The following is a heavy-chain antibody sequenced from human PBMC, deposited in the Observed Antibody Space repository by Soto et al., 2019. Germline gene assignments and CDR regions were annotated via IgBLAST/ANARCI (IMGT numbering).Heavy chain of an antibody. CDR3: VKNSKDFVVVPAAPIEYFDF. V-gene: IGHV3-30*18. CDR2: ISYDGSNK. Sequence: PGGSLSLSCAASGFTFSSYGMHWVRQAPGKGLEWVAVISYDGSNKYYADSGKGRFTISRDNSKNTLYLQMNSLRAEDTAIYYCVKNSKDFVVVPAAPIEYFDFWGQGTQVTVSS. D-gene: IGHD2-2*01. J-gene: IGHJ4*02. CDR1: GFTFSSYG.